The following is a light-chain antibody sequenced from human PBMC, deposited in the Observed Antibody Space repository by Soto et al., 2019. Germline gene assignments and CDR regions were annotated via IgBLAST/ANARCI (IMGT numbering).Light chain of an antibody. CDR2: AAS. Sequence: DIQMTQSSSSLSASVGDRVTITCRASQGILDYVAWFQQKPGKAPKLLIYAASTLQSGVPSRFSGSGSGTDFTLTISSLQPEDVATYYCQKYNTAPQTFGPGTKVEIK. CDR1: QGILDY. J-gene: IGKJ1*01. CDR3: QKYNTAPQT. V-gene: IGKV1-27*01.